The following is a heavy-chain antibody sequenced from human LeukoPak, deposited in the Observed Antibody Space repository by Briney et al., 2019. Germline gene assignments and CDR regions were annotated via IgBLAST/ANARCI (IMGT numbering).Heavy chain of an antibody. CDR2: IYTSGST. CDR1: GGSFSGYY. J-gene: IGHJ4*02. D-gene: IGHD3-9*01. Sequence: PSETLFLTCAVYGGSFSGYYWSWIRQPAGKGLEWIGRIYTSGSTNYNPSLKSRVTISVDTSKNQFSLKLSSVTAADTAVYYCARGLLYYDILTGYSPLYFDYWGQGTLVTVSS. CDR3: ARGLLYYDILTGYSPLYFDY. V-gene: IGHV4-59*10.